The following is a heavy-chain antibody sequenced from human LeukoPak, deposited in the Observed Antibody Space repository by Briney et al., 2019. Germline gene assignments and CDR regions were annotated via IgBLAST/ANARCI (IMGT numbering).Heavy chain of an antibody. CDR2: ISAYNGNT. CDR3: ARGVPAAIPYGMDV. Sequence: ASVKVSCKASGYTFTSYGISWVRQAPGQGLEWMGWISAYNGNTNYAQKLQGRVTMTTDTSTSTAYMELRSLRADDTAVYYCARGVPAAIPYGMDVWGQGTTVTVSS. V-gene: IGHV1-18*01. D-gene: IGHD2-2*01. J-gene: IGHJ6*02. CDR1: GYTFTSYG.